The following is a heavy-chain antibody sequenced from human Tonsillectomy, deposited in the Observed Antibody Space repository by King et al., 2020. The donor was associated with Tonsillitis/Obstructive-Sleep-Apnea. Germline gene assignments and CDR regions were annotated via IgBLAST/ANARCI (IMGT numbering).Heavy chain of an antibody. CDR2: IYWVDDK. J-gene: IGHJ4*02. CDR3: AHMDLVRPFDY. V-gene: IGHV2-5*02. CDR1: GFSPSTSGVG. D-gene: IGHD2-21*01. Sequence: ITLKESGPTLVKPTQTLTPPCTFSGFSPSTSGVGVGWSRQPPGKGLEGLSLIYWVDDKHHSPSMKNKPTITKDTAKNQVVLTMTNMDPVDTTTYFCAHMDLVRPFDYWGQGTLVTVSS.